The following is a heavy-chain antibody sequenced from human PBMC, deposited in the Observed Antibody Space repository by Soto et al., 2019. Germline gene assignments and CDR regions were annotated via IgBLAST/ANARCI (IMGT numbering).Heavy chain of an antibody. V-gene: IGHV4-61*03. CDR3: ADLKRIVAGDY. CDR1: GDPVSSDRYY. Sequence: QVQLQESGPGLVKPSETLSLNCTISGDPVSSDRYYWSWIRQPPGKGLEWIGYIYDSESTNPSLKSRVTMSADTSRNHFSLNLSSVTAADTAVYYCADLKRIVAGDYWGQGALVSVSS. CDR2: IYDSEST. D-gene: IGHD1-26*01. J-gene: IGHJ4*02.